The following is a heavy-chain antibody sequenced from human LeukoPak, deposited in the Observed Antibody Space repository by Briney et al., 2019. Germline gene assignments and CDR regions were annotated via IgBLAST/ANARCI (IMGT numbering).Heavy chain of an antibody. D-gene: IGHD3-9*01. CDR2: IRYDGSNK. V-gene: IGHV3-30*02. J-gene: IGHJ6*03. CDR1: GFSLSSYA. Sequence: GGSLRLSCTVSGFSLSSYALSWVRRAPGKGLEWVAFIRYDGSNKYYADSVKGRFTISRDNSKNTLYLQMNSLRAEDTALYYCARVRDILTGYAYMDVWGKGTTVTVSS. CDR3: ARVRDILTGYAYMDV.